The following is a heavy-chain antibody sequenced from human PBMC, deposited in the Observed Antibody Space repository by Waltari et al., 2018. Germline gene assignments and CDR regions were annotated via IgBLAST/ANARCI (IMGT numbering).Heavy chain of an antibody. J-gene: IGHJ4*02. Sequence: EVQLVQSGAEVKKPGATVKISCKASGYTFTDYYMHWVQQAPGQGLEWMGGFDPEDGETIYAQKFQGRVTMTEDTSTDTAYMELSSLRSEDTAVYYCATDGKLAEWELYAYWGQGTLVTVSS. CDR2: FDPEDGET. CDR1: GYTFTDYY. V-gene: IGHV1-69-2*01. CDR3: ATDGKLAEWELYAY. D-gene: IGHD3-10*01.